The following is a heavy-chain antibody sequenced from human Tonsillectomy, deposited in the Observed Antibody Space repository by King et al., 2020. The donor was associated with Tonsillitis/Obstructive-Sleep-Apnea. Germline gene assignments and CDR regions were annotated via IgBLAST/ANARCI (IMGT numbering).Heavy chain of an antibody. D-gene: IGHD3-3*01. J-gene: IGHJ5*01. CDR2: IDPRDSYT. CDR3: ARHFGVALQFDS. Sequence: QLVQSGAEVKKPGESLRISCKGSGYSFTTYWISWVRQMPGKGLEWMGRIDPRDSYTNYSPSFQGHVTMSADKSISTAYLQWSSLKASDTAMYYCARHFGVALQFDSWGQGTLVTVSS. V-gene: IGHV5-10-1*03. CDR1: GYSFTTYW.